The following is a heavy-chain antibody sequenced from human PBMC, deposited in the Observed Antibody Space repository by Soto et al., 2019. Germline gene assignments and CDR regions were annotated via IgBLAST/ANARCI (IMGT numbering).Heavy chain of an antibody. CDR1: GFTFSSYG. Sequence: QVQLVESGGGVVQPGRSLRLSCAASGFTFSSYGMHWVRQAPGKGLEWVAVISYDGSNKYYADSVKGRFTISRDNSKNTLYLQMNRLRAEDTAVYYCAPSVGAPNLGYVQHWGQGTLVTVSS. D-gene: IGHD1-26*01. J-gene: IGHJ1*01. V-gene: IGHV3-30*03. CDR3: APSVGAPNLGYVQH. CDR2: ISYDGSNK.